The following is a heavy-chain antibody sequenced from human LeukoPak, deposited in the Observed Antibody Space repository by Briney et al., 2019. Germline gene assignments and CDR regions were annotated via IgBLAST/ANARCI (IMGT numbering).Heavy chain of an antibody. D-gene: IGHD6-19*01. CDR2: IYTGGTT. CDR1: GFSLSSNY. CDR3: ARDKLGSGYSSDFDY. Sequence: PGGSLRLSCVASGFSLSSNYMNWVRQAPGKGLEWVSAIYTGGTTYYADSVKGRFTISRDNSKNTLYLQMNSLRAEDTAVYYCARDKLGSGYSSDFDYWGQGTLVTVSS. J-gene: IGHJ4*02. V-gene: IGHV3-66*02.